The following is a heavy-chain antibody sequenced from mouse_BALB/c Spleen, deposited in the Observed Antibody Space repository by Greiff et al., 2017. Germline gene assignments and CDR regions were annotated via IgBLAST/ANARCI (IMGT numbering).Heavy chain of an antibody. CDR1: GYNIKDTN. V-gene: IGHV14-3*02. CDR3: ASIYYDYAWFAY. Sequence: EVKLVESGAELVKPGASVKLSCTASGYNIKDTNMNWVKQRPEQGLEWIGRIDPSNGNTKYDPKFQGKATITADTSSNTAYLQLSSLTSEDTAVYYCASIYYDYAWFAYWGQGTRVTVSA. CDR2: IDPSNGNT. D-gene: IGHD2-4*01. J-gene: IGHJ3*01.